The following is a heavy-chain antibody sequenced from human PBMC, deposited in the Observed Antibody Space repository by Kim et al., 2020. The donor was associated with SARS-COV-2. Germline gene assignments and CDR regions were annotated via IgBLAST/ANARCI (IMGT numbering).Heavy chain of an antibody. CDR3: ARSHYYDSSGYYSTWGWFDH. J-gene: IGHJ5*02. D-gene: IGHD3-22*01. Sequence: RGSLRLSCAASGFTFSSYWMSWVRQAPGKGLEWVANIKQDGSEKYYVDSVKGRFTISRDNAKNSLYLQMNSLRAEDTAVYYCARSHYYDSSGYYSTWGWFDHWGQGTLVTVSS. CDR1: GFTFSSYW. CDR2: IKQDGSEK. V-gene: IGHV3-7*03.